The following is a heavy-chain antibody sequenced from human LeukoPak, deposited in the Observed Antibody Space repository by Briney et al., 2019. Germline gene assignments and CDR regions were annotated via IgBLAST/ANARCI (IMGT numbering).Heavy chain of an antibody. CDR3: ARAPVTSCRGAFCYPFDY. D-gene: IGHD2-21*01. V-gene: IGHV3-23*01. CDR2: TSSSDDGT. J-gene: IGHJ4*02. CDR1: GFTFSNYG. Sequence: GGTLRLSCAASGFTFSNYGMSWVRQVPGKGLEWVSATSSSDDGTYYADSVRGRFTISRDNSKNTLYLQMNRLRVEDAALYYCARAPVTSCRGAFCYPFDYWGQGILVTVSS.